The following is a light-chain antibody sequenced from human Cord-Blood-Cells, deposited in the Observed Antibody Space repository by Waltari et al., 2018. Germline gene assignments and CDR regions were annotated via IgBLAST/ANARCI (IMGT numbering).Light chain of an antibody. J-gene: IGKJ5*01. CDR3: QQSYSTPIT. CDR1: QSISSY. CDR2: AAS. Sequence: DIQMTQSPSSLSASVGDRVTITCRASQSISSYLNWYQQKPGKATKPLVYAASSLQSGVPSRLSGSGSGTDFTLTISSLQPEDFATYYCQQSYSTPITFGQGTRLEIK. V-gene: IGKV1-39*01.